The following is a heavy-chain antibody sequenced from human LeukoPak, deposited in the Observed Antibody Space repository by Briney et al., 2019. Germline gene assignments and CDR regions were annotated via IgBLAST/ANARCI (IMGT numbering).Heavy chain of an antibody. CDR3: AREGPAYDSSEPFLDY. D-gene: IGHD3-22*01. CDR2: INPNGGST. CDR1: GYTFPSYY. J-gene: IGHJ4*02. Sequence: GSVQVSCKASGYTFPSYYMHWVRQAPGQGLEWMGIINPNGGSTSYAQKFQGRLTMTGDTSTSTVYMELSSLRSEDTAVYYCAREGPAYDSSEPFLDYWGQGTLVTVSS. V-gene: IGHV1-46*01.